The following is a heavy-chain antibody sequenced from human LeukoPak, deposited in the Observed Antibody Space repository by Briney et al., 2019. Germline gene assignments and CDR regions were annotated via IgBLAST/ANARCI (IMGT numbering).Heavy chain of an antibody. Sequence: ASVKVSCKASGGTFSSYAISWVRQAPGQGLEWMGWIIPIFGTANYAQKFQDRVTITADKSTSTAYMELSGLRSEDTAVYYCARVSPTSYYYGMDVWGKGTTVTVSS. V-gene: IGHV1-69*06. CDR3: ARVSPTSYYYGMDV. CDR1: GGTFSSYA. CDR2: IIPIFGTA. J-gene: IGHJ6*04.